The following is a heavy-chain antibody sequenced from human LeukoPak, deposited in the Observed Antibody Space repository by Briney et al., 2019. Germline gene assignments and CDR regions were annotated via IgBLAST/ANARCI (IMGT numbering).Heavy chain of an antibody. Sequence: GGSLRLSCAASGFTFSSYAMSWVRQAPGRGLEWVSSITGSAGSTSYADSVKGRFTISRDNAKNSLYLQMNSLRAEDTAVYYCAKDPSGSLQYFQHWGQGTLVTVSS. CDR1: GFTFSSYA. V-gene: IGHV3-23*01. D-gene: IGHD3-3*01. CDR2: ITGSAGST. CDR3: AKDPSGSLQYFQH. J-gene: IGHJ1*01.